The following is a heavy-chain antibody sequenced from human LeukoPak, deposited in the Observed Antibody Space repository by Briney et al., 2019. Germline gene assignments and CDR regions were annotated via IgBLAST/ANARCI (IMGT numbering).Heavy chain of an antibody. CDR3: ARESSSSWYWFDP. J-gene: IGHJ5*02. CDR1: GYTFTGYY. CDR2: INPNSGGT. V-gene: IGHV1-2*02. Sequence: ASVKVSCKASGYTFTGYYMHWVRQAPGQGLEWMGWINPNSGGTNYAQKFHGRVTMTRDTSISTAYMEVSRLRSDDTAVYYCARESSSSWYWFDPWGQGNLVTVSS. D-gene: IGHD6-13*01.